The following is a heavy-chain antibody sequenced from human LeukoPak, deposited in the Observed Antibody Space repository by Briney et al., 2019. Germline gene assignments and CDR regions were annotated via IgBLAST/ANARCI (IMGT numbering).Heavy chain of an antibody. J-gene: IGHJ4*02. Sequence: GGSLRLSCAGSGFTFSSYEMNWVRQASGKGLEWVGRIRSKANSYATAYAASVKGRFTISRDDSKNTAYLQMNSLKTEDTAVYYCTRLSRIEGYFDYWGQGTLVTVSS. CDR1: GFTFSSYE. V-gene: IGHV3-73*01. CDR2: IRSKANSYAT. CDR3: TRLSRIEGYFDY. D-gene: IGHD1-26*01.